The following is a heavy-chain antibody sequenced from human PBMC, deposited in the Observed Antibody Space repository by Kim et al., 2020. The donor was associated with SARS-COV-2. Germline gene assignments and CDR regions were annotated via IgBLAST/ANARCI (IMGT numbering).Heavy chain of an antibody. CDR2: IYYSGST. V-gene: IGHV4-59*01. J-gene: IGHJ4*02. D-gene: IGHD3-10*02. Sequence: SETLSLTCTVSGGSISSYYWSWIRQPPGKGLEWIGYIYYSGSTNYNPSLKSRVTISVDTSKNQFSLKLSSVTAADTAVYYCARGPAMFRSAPTGIDYWGQGTLVTVSS. CDR1: GGSISSYY. CDR3: ARGPAMFRSAPTGIDY.